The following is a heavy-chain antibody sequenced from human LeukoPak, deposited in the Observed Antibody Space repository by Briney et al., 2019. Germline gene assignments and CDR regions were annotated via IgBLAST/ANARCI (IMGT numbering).Heavy chain of an antibody. J-gene: IGHJ4*02. CDR2: IKQDGSEK. V-gene: IGHV3-7*01. Sequence: PGGSLRLSCAASGFTFSSYWMSWVRQAPGKGLEWVANIKQDGSEKYYVDSVKGRFTISRDNAKNSLYLQMNSLRAEDTAVYYCARSTRRGRYYGSLYYFDYWGQGTLVTVSS. D-gene: IGHD3-10*01. CDR3: ARSTRRGRYYGSLYYFDY. CDR1: GFTFSSYW.